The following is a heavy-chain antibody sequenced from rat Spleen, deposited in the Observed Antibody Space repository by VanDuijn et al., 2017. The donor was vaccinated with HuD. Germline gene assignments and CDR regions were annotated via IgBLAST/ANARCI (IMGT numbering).Heavy chain of an antibody. D-gene: IGHD1-3*01. J-gene: IGHJ2*01. Sequence: EVQLVESGGGLVQPGRSLKLSCAASGFTFSDYNMAWVRQAPKKGLEWVATIIYDDSRTYYRDSVKGRFTISRDNAKSTLYLQMDSLRSEDTATYYCARSTYGSYPYYFDYWGQGVMVTVSS. V-gene: IGHV5S10*01. CDR3: ARSTYGSYPYYFDY. CDR2: IIYDDSRT. CDR1: GFTFSDYN.